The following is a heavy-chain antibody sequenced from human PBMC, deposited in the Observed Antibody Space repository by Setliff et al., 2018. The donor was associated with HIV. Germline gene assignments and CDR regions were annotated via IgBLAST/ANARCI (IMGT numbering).Heavy chain of an antibody. CDR1: GGSFSGYY. D-gene: IGHD2-15*01. J-gene: IGHJ4*02. V-gene: IGHV4-34*01. Sequence: SETLSLTCAVYGGSFSGYYWTWIRQPPGRGLEWIGEIIHSGGTNYNRSLKSRVTISVDTSKNQFSLNLSSVTATDTAVYYCARGGLGVVGAIDYWSQGTLVTAPQ. CDR3: ARGGLGVVGAIDY. CDR2: IIHSGGT.